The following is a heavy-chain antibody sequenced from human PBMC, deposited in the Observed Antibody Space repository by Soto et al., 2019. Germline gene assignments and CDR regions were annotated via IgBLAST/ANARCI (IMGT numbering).Heavy chain of an antibody. J-gene: IGHJ4*02. CDR2: IYWDDDK. D-gene: IGHD3-16*01. Sequence: QITLKESGPSLVKPTETLTLTCTFSGFSLSSSGVGVAWIRQPPGKPLEWLALIYWDDDKYTSPSLKSRLTTTKATPKTRVALLMTTMDLGETAQYSWLPLPPGGRFASWGQGTLVPVPS. CDR3: LPLPPGGRFAS. V-gene: IGHV2-5*02. CDR1: GFSLSSSGVG.